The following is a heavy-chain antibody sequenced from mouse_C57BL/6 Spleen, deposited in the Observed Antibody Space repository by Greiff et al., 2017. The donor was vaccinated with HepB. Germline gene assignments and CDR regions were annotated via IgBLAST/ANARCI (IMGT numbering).Heavy chain of an antibody. Sequence: QVQLQQPGAELVKPGASVKMSCKASGYTFTSYWITWVQQRPGQGLEWIGDIYPGSGSTNYNEKFKSKATLTVDTSASTASMQLSSLTSEDAAVSGCASGLGRRYFDDWGTGTTVTVSS. CDR2: IYPGSGST. J-gene: IGHJ1*03. CDR3: ASGLGRRYFDD. D-gene: IGHD4-1*01. CDR1: GYTFTSYW. V-gene: IGHV1-55*01.